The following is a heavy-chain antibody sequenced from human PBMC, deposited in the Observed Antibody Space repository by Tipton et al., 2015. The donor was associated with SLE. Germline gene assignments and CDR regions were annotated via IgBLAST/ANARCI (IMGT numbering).Heavy chain of an antibody. Sequence: SLRLSCAASGFTFTTYWMTWVRQAPGKGLEWVANMKPDGGERYYVGSVKGRFTISRDNAKNSVFLQMNNLRADDAAVYYCARDITGYSYGWYAIGRWGQGTLVTVSS. CDR3: ARDITGYSYGWYAIGR. D-gene: IGHD6-19*01. CDR2: MKPDGGER. V-gene: IGHV3-7*01. CDR1: GFTFTTYW. J-gene: IGHJ4*02.